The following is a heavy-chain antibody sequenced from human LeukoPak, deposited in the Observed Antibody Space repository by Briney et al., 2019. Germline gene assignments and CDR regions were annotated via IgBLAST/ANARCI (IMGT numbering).Heavy chain of an antibody. J-gene: IGHJ4*02. CDR1: GFTFSSYS. D-gene: IGHD6-19*01. CDR3: ARESVAGISFDY. Sequence: GGSLILSCAASGFTFSSYSMNWVRQAPGKGLEWVSSISSTDSYIYYADSVKGRFTISRDNAKSSLYLQVNSLRAEDTAVYFCARESVAGISFDYWGQGTLVTVSS. V-gene: IGHV3-21*01. CDR2: ISSTDSYI.